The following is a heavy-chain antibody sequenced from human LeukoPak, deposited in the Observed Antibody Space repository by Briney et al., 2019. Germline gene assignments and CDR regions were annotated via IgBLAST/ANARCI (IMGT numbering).Heavy chain of an antibody. D-gene: IGHD4/OR15-4a*01. J-gene: IGHJ4*02. Sequence: GGSLRLSCTVSGFTVSTNSMSWVRQAPGKGLEWVSFIYSDNTHYSDSVKGRFTISRDNSKNTLYLQMNSLRAEDTAVYYCASRAGAYSHPYDYWGQETLVTVSS. V-gene: IGHV3-53*01. CDR3: ASRAGAYSHPYDY. CDR2: IYSDNT. CDR1: GFTVSTNS.